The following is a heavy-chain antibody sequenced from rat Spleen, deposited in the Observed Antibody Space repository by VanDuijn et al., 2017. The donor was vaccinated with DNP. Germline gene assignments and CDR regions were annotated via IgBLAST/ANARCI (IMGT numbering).Heavy chain of an antibody. J-gene: IGHJ3*01. Sequence: EVQLVESGGGLVQPGRSLILSCTASGLTFSSFPMAWVRQAPTKGLEWVATISTSGGSTYYRDSVKGRFTISRDNAKSTLYLQMNSLRSEDTATYYCARREYDGYYPFAYWGQGTLVTVSS. CDR1: GLTFSSFP. CDR2: ISTSGGST. D-gene: IGHD1-12*03. CDR3: ARREYDGYYPFAY. V-gene: IGHV5-46*01.